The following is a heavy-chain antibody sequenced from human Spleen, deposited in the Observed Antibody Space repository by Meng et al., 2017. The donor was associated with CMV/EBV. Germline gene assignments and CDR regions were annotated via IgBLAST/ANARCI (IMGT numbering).Heavy chain of an antibody. CDR3: ARSRTGVFRYFDL. V-gene: IGHV1-2*06. Sequence: QVQLVQSGAEVKKPGASVKVSCKASGYTFTDYYIHWVRQAPGKGLEWMGRINPNTGDTNYAPKFQGRVTMTRDTSIRTAYMELRRLRSDDTAVYYCARSRTGVFRYFDLWGRGTLVTVSS. D-gene: IGHD7-27*01. CDR1: GYTFTDYY. CDR2: INPNTGDT. J-gene: IGHJ2*01.